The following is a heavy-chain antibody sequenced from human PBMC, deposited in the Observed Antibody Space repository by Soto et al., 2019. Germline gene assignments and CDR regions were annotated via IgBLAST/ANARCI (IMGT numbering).Heavy chain of an antibody. D-gene: IGHD3-10*01. CDR2: INPFDGSR. Sequence: ASVKVSCKAFGYIFTSYYLHWVRQAPGQGLEWMGWINPFDGSRMFAQSFQGRVTFTRDTSTSTVYMELSGLRSDDTAVYYCSRVDPGETSPFDHWGQGTLVTSPQ. V-gene: IGHV1-46*03. J-gene: IGHJ4*02. CDR1: GYIFTSYY. CDR3: SRVDPGETSPFDH.